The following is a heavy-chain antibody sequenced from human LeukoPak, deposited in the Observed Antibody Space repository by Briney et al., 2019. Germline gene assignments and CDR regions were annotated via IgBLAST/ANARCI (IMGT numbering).Heavy chain of an antibody. CDR2: ISRGGST. D-gene: IGHD3-22*01. J-gene: IGHJ6*02. V-gene: IGHV3-66*01. CDR3: ARAHYYDYSYGMDV. CDR1: GFNVSLNY. Sequence: GGPLGLSCAASGFNVSLNYMTWVRQAPGRGLEWVSFISRGGSTYYADSVKGRFTISRDNSKNTLLLQMNSLRAEDTAVYFCARAHYYDYSYGMDVWGQGTAVTVSS.